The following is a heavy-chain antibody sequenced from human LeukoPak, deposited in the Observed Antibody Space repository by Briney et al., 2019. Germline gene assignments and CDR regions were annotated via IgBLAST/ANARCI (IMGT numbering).Heavy chain of an antibody. V-gene: IGHV3-49*04. CDR3: TRVIVATKDY. Sequence: GGFLRLSCTGSGFTFGDYAMNWVRQAPGKGLEWVGFIRSKAYGGTTEYAASVKGRFTISRDDSKSTAYLQMNSLKTEDTAVYYCTRVIVATKDYWGQGTLVTVSS. J-gene: IGHJ4*01. CDR2: IRSKAYGGTT. D-gene: IGHD5-12*01. CDR1: GFTFGDYA.